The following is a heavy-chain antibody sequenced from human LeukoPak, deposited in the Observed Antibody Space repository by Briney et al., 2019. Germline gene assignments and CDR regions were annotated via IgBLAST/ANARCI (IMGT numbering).Heavy chain of an antibody. Sequence: GASVKVSCKASGYTFTSYAMHWVRQAPGQSLEWMGWINAGNGNTKYSQKFQGRVTITRDTSASTAYMELSSLRSEDTAVYYCARSEDYYGSGSYQFDYWGQGTLVTVSS. D-gene: IGHD3-10*01. CDR1: GYTFTSYA. CDR3: ARSEDYYGSGSYQFDY. J-gene: IGHJ4*02. V-gene: IGHV1-3*01. CDR2: INAGNGNT.